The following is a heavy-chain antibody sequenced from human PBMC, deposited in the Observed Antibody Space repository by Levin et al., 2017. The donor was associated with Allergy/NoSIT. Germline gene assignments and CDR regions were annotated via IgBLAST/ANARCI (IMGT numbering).Heavy chain of an antibody. CDR2: ISYDGSSK. CDR1: GFTFSNYG. Sequence: GGSLRLSCAASGFTFSNYGMHWVRQAPGKGLDWVAVISYDGSSKYYADSVKGRFTIARDNSQNTLSLQMNSLRAEDTAVYYCATTCWGSCSGGSCYPNCGDYWGQGTLVTVSS. V-gene: IGHV3-30*03. CDR3: ATTCWGSCSGGSCYPNCGDY. D-gene: IGHD2-15*01. J-gene: IGHJ4*02.